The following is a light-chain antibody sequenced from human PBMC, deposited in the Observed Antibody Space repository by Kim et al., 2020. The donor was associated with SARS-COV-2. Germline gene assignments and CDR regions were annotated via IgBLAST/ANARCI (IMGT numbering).Light chain of an antibody. CDR2: DAS. CDR3: QQRSNWPPVT. Sequence: SPGERATLSCRASQSVNRYLAWYQQKPGQAPRLLIYDASNRATGIPARFSGSGSGTDFTLTISSLEPEDFAVYYCQQRSNWPPVTFGQGTRLEIK. J-gene: IGKJ5*01. CDR1: QSVNRY. V-gene: IGKV3-11*01.